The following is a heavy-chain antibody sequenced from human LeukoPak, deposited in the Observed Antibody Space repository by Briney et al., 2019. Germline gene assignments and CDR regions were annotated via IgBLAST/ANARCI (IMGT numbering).Heavy chain of an antibody. CDR1: AFTFSSYS. Sequence: PGGSLRLSCAASAFTFSSYSMNWVRQAPGKGLEWVSSISSSSSYIYYEDSVKGRFTISRDNAKNSLYLQMNSLRAEDTAVYYCAREYVGPWYFDYWGQGTLVTVSS. V-gene: IGHV3-21*01. D-gene: IGHD1-26*01. CDR3: AREYVGPWYFDY. CDR2: ISSSSSYI. J-gene: IGHJ4*02.